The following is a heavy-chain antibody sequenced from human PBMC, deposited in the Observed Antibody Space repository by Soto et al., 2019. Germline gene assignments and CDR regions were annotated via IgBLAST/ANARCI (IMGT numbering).Heavy chain of an antibody. V-gene: IGHV1-69*13. CDR2: TIPIFGTA. Sequence: SVKVSCNASGGTFSSYAISWVRQAPGQGLEWMGGTIPIFGTANYAQKFQGRVTITADESTSTAYMELSSLRSEDTAVYYCARGRAPPVIQFDYWGQGTLATVSS. D-gene: IGHD3-22*01. CDR3: ARGRAPPVIQFDY. J-gene: IGHJ4*02. CDR1: GGTFSSYA.